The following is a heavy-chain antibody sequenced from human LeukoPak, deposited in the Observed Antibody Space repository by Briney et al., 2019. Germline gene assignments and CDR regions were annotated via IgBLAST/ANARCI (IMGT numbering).Heavy chain of an antibody. CDR2: IYYSGIT. V-gene: IGHV4-34*01. J-gene: IGHJ3*02. CDR1: GGSFSGYC. D-gene: IGHD3-3*01. Sequence: PSETLSLTCDVYGGSFSGYCWSWIRQPPGKGLEWIGIIYYSGITYYNPSLKSRVIMAVDTSKDQFSLQLNSVSAADTAVYYCARLWSSFDGFDIWGQGTMVTVSS. CDR3: ARLWSSFDGFDI.